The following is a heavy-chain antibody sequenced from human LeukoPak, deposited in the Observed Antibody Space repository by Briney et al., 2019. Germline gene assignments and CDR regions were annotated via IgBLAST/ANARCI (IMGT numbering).Heavy chain of an antibody. Sequence: PGGSLRLSCAASGFTFSSYGMHWVRQAPGKGLEWVAFIRYDGSNKYYADSVKGRITISRDNSKNTLYQQMNSLRAEDTAVYYCAKDRRGPYYFDYWGQGTLVTVSS. J-gene: IGHJ4*02. D-gene: IGHD3-10*01. CDR3: AKDRRGPYYFDY. CDR1: GFTFSSYG. V-gene: IGHV3-30*02. CDR2: IRYDGSNK.